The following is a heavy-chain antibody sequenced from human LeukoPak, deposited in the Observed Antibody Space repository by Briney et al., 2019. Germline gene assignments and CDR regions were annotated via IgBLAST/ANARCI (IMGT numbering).Heavy chain of an antibody. V-gene: IGHV3-30*02. J-gene: IGHJ4*02. Sequence: PGGSLRLSCAASGFTFSSYGMHWVRQAPGKGLEWVAFIRYDGSNKYYADSVKGRFTISRDNYKNTLYLQMNSLRAEDTAVYYCAKPSRDFDSSGYSHFDYWGQGTLVTVSS. CDR2: IRYDGSNK. CDR3: AKPSRDFDSSGYSHFDY. CDR1: GFTFSSYG. D-gene: IGHD3-22*01.